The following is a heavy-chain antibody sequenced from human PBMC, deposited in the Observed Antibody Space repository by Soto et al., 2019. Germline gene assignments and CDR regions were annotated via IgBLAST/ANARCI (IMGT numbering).Heavy chain of an antibody. Sequence: PGGSLRLSCSASGFTFSSYAMHWVRQAPGKGLEYVSSISTNGGSTHYADSVKGRFTISRDNSKNTQYLQMSSLRAEDTAVYYCAKDGGVRGLLIYYYGMDVWGQGTTVTVSS. J-gene: IGHJ6*02. CDR3: AKDGGVRGLLIYYYGMDV. D-gene: IGHD3-3*01. V-gene: IGHV3-64D*06. CDR1: GFTFSSYA. CDR2: ISTNGGST.